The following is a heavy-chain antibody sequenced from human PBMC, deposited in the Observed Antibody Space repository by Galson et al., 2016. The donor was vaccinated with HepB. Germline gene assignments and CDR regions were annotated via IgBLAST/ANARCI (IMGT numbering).Heavy chain of an antibody. CDR1: GFTLDPYA. CDR3: AKDSGAYYYDSSGYRRKAFDI. CDR2: ISWNSGST. D-gene: IGHD3-22*01. V-gene: IGHV3-9*01. J-gene: IGHJ3*02. Sequence: SLRLSCAASGFTLDPYAMHWVRQAPGKGLEWVSGISWNSGSTGYSDSVKGRFTISRDNAKTSLYLQMNSLRAGDTALYYCAKDSGAYYYDSSGYRRKAFDIWGQGTMVTVSS.